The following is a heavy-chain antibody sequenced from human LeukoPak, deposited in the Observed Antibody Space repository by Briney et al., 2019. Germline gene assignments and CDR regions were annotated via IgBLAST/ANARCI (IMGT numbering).Heavy chain of an antibody. J-gene: IGHJ5*02. V-gene: IGHV4-4*09. CDR3: SRPGGGYHGVNWFDP. D-gene: IGHD6-19*01. CDR1: GGSISSYY. Sequence: SETLSLTCTVSGGSISSYYWSWIRQPPGKGLEWIGYIYTSGSTNYNPSLKSRVTISVDTSKNQFPLKLSSVTAADTAVYYCSRPGGGYHGVNWFDPWGQGTLVTVSS. CDR2: IYTSGST.